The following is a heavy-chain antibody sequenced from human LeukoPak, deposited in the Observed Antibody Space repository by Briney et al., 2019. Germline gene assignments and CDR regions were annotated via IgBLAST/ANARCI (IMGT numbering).Heavy chain of an antibody. CDR3: ARGGYGDYTTGY. D-gene: IGHD4-17*01. CDR2: ISSSSSYI. CDR1: GFTFSSYS. Sequence: PGGSLRLSCAASGFTFSSYSMNWVRQAAGKGLEWVSSISSSSSYIYYADSVKGRFTISRDDAKNSLYLQMNSLRAEDTAVYYCARGGYGDYTTGYWGQGTLVTVSS. J-gene: IGHJ4*02. V-gene: IGHV3-21*01.